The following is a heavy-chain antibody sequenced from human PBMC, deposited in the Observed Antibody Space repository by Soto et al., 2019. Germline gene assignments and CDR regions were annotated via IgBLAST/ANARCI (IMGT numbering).Heavy chain of an antibody. CDR1: GFSLSTSGEG. D-gene: IGHD3-10*01. J-gene: IGHJ4*02. V-gene: IGHV2-5*02. CDR3: AHRAYFDSGKQFDY. Sequence: QITLKESGPTLVKPTQTLTLTCTFSGFSLSTSGEGVGWIRQPPGKALEWLAIIYWDDEKRYSPSLKTRLTVTDDNHKNEVVLKMTNTDPVDTATYYCAHRAYFDSGKQFDYWRQGTLVSVSS. CDR2: IYWDDEK.